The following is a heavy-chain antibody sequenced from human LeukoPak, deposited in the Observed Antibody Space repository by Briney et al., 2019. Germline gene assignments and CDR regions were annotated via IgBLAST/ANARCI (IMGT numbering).Heavy chain of an antibody. J-gene: IGHJ4*02. CDR3: ARGAGWLIDY. Sequence: SETLSLTCTVSGGSISSYYWSRIRQPPGKGLEWIGYIYSSGSTNYNPSLKSRVTISVDTSKNQFSLKLSSVTAADTAVYYCARGAGWLIDYWGQGILVTVSS. D-gene: IGHD3-16*01. CDR1: GGSISSYY. CDR2: IYSSGST. V-gene: IGHV4-59*01.